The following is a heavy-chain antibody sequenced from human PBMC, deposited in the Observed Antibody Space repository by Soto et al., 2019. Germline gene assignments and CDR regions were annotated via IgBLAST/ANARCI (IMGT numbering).Heavy chain of an antibody. CDR2: IYYSGST. J-gene: IGHJ6*02. CDR3: ARGTPCSSTSCYTSYYYYGMDV. D-gene: IGHD2-2*02. V-gene: IGHV4-31*03. Sequence: SETLSLTCTVSGGSISSGGYYWSWIRQHPGKGLEWIGYIYYSGSTYYNPSLKSRVTISVDTSKNQFSLKLSSVTAADTAVYYCARGTPCSSTSCYTSYYYYGMDVWGQGTTVTVSS. CDR1: GGSISSGGYY.